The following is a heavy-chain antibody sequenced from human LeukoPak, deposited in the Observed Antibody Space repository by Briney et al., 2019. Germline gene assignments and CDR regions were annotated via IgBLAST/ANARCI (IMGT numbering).Heavy chain of an antibody. Sequence: GESLKISCKGFGYSFTSYWIAWVRQMPGKGLEWMGIIYPGDSDTRYSPSFQGQVTISADKSISTAYLQWSSLKASDTAMYYCARQPNPDFDYWGQGTLVIVSS. CDR1: GYSFTSYW. V-gene: IGHV5-51*01. J-gene: IGHJ4*02. CDR3: ARQPNPDFDY. CDR2: IYPGDSDT.